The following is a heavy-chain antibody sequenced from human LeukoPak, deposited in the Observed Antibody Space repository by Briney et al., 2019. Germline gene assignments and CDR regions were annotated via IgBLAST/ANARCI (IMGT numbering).Heavy chain of an antibody. CDR1: GYTFTIYG. J-gene: IGHJ4*02. V-gene: IGHV1-18*01. CDR2: ISAYNGNT. D-gene: IGHD3-22*01. Sequence: ASVKVSCKASGYTFTIYGISWVRQAPGQGLEWMGWISAYNGNTNYAQKVQGRVTMTTDTSTSTAYMELRSLRSDDTAFYYCARNLDYYDSSGYYIDYWGQGTLVTVSS. CDR3: ARNLDYYDSSGYYIDY.